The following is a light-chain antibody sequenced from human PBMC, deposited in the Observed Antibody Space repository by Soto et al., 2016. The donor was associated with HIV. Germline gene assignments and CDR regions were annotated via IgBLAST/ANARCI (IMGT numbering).Light chain of an antibody. CDR1: NIESKI. CDR2: DDG. J-gene: IGLJ3*02. CDR3: QVWDTSGDHRV. Sequence: SYELTQPPSVSVAPGKTARITCGGNNIESKIVHWYQQKPGQAPVLVVYDDGDRPSGIPERFSGSNSGNTATLTITRVEAGDEADYYCQVWDTSGDHRVFGGGTKVTVL. V-gene: IGLV3-21*03.